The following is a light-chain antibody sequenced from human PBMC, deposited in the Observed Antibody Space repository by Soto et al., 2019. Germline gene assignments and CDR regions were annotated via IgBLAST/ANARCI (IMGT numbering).Light chain of an antibody. J-gene: IGKJ5*01. CDR3: QQTYTTPIT. CDR1: QSISTY. CDR2: VAS. Sequence: DIQMTQSPTSLSTSVGDRVTITCRASQSISTYLNWYQQKPGEAPKLLIYVASSLQGGVPSRFSGSGSGTDFTLTINSLQPEDFATYYCQQTYTTPITFGQGTRLEIK. V-gene: IGKV1-39*01.